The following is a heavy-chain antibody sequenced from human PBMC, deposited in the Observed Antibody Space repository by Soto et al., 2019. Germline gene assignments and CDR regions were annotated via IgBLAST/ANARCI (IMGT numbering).Heavy chain of an antibody. CDR3: ARDPRGGGSYYLRAFDI. J-gene: IGHJ3*02. V-gene: IGHV4-4*02. CDR2: IYHSGST. Sequence: QVQLQESGPGLVKPSGTLSLTCAVSSGSISSSNWWSWVRQPPGKGLEWIGEIYHSGSTNYNPSRKSRVTISVDKSKNQFSLKLSSVTAADTAVYYCARDPRGGGSYYLRAFDIWGQGTMVTVSS. CDR1: SGSISSSNW. D-gene: IGHD1-26*01.